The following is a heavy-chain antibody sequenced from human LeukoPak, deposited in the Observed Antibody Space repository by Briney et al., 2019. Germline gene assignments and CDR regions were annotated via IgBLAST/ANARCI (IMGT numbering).Heavy chain of an antibody. CDR3: ASLDLEERRDNWFDP. J-gene: IGHJ5*02. D-gene: IGHD3-3*01. CDR2: INPDSGGT. CDR1: GYTFAGYY. Sequence: ASVKVSCKASGYTFAGYYLHWLRQTPGQGLEWMGWINPDSGGTNYAQRFHGRVTMTRDTSISTAYMELSSLRSDDTAVYYCASLDLEERRDNWFDPWGQGTLVTVPS. V-gene: IGHV1-2*02.